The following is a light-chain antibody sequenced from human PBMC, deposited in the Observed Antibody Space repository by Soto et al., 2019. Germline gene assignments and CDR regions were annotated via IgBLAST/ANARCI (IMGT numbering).Light chain of an antibody. CDR2: DFN. J-gene: IGLJ1*01. CDR3: SSYTSSGTRV. V-gene: IGLV2-14*03. Sequence: QSVLTHPASVSGSPGHSITMSCTGTSSDVGGYNYVSWYQQHPGKAPKLMIYDFNSRPSGVSNRFSGSKSGNTASLTISGLQAEDEADYYCSSYTSSGTRVLGAGTKLTVL. CDR1: SSDVGGYNY.